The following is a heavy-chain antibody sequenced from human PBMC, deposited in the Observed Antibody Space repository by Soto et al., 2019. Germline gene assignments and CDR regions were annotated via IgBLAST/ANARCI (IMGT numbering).Heavy chain of an antibody. J-gene: IGHJ1*01. D-gene: IGHD6-13*01. CDR3: ATKIAAAGVEYFQH. V-gene: IGHV1-18*01. CDR1: GYTFTSYG. CDR2: ISAYNGNT. Sequence: QVQLVQSEAEVKKPGASVKVSCKASGYTFTSYGISWVRQAPGQGPEWMGWISAYNGNTHYAQKLQGRVSMTTDTSTSTAYMELRSLTSDDTAVYYCATKIAAAGVEYFQHWGQGTLVTVSS.